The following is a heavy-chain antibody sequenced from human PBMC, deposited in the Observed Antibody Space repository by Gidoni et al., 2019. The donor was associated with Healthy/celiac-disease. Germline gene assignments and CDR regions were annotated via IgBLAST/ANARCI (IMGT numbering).Heavy chain of an antibody. V-gene: IGHV4-31*03. CDR1: VCSLLSRGYY. CDR2: IYYSGST. J-gene: IGHJ5*02. D-gene: IGHD4-17*01. Sequence: QVQLQESGPGLVTPSQTLSLPFTFSVCSLLSRGYYWSWIRQHPGKGLEWIGYIYYSGSTYYKPSLKSRVTIAVDTSKNQFSMKLSSVTAADTAVDYCARDPRERYGDYGENWFDPWGQGTLVTVSS. CDR3: ARDPRERYGDYGENWFDP.